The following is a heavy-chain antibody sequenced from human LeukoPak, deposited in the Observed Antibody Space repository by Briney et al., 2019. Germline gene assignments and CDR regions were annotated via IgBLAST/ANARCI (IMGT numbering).Heavy chain of an antibody. J-gene: IGHJ4*02. CDR1: GYTFTGYY. D-gene: IGHD6-13*01. CDR3: ARDRRASAAVGTGGDY. CDR2: INPNSGGT. V-gene: IGHV1-2*02. Sequence: GASVKVSCKASGYTFTGYYMHWVRQAPGQGLEWMGWINPNSGGTNYAQKFQGRVTMTRDTSISTAYMELSRLRSDDTAVYYCARDRRASAAVGTGGDYWGQGTLVTVSA.